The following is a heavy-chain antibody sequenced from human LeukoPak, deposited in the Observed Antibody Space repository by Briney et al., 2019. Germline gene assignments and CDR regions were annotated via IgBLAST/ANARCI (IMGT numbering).Heavy chain of an antibody. CDR2: ISYTGST. Sequence: SETVSLTCTVSGGSISSDYWSWIRQPPGKGLEWIGYISYTGSTYYNTSLMSRVTISVDTSKNQFSLKLRSVTAADTAVYYCARDSRISSRDYQYYMDVWGKGTTVTVSS. J-gene: IGHJ6*03. D-gene: IGHD2-15*01. V-gene: IGHV4-59*01. CDR1: GGSISSDY. CDR3: ARDSRISSRDYQYYMDV.